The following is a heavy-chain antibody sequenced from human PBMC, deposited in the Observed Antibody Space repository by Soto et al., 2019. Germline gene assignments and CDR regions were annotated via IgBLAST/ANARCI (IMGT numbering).Heavy chain of an antibody. J-gene: IGHJ4*02. V-gene: IGHV3-64*01. CDR2: IRPDGVNK. D-gene: IGHD4-17*01. CDR1: GFTFGSYG. Sequence: GGSLRLSCAASGFTFGSYGVHWVRQAPGKGLECVSAIRPDGVNKYYANSVKGRFTISRDNSKNTLYLQMVSVTAEDMAVYYCARDDYADYIFTYWGRGTLVTVSS. CDR3: ARDDYADYIFTY.